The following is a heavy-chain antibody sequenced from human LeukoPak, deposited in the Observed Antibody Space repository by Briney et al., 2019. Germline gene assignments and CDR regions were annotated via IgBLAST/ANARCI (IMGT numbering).Heavy chain of an antibody. D-gene: IGHD6-13*01. CDR1: GGSISSSNW. CDR3: ARDPTIAAAGTFAFDI. J-gene: IGHJ3*02. V-gene: IGHV4-4*02. CDR2: IYHSGST. Sequence: SGTLSLTCAVSGGSISSSNWWGWVRQPPGKGLEWIGEIYHSGSTNYNPSLKSRVTISVDKSKNQFSLKLSSVTAADTAVYYYARDPTIAAAGTFAFDIWGQGTMVTVSS.